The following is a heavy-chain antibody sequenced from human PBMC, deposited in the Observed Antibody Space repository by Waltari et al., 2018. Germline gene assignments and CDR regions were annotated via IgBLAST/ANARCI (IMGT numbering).Heavy chain of an antibody. V-gene: IGHV3-74*03. D-gene: IGHD1-26*01. J-gene: IGHJ1*01. CDR1: GFTFSNSW. CDR2: INSDGSTT. CDR3: ARGGGSYYRYFQH. Sequence: EVQLVESGGDLVQPGGSLRLSCEGSGFTFSNSWVHWVRQAPGKGLEWLYRINSDGSTTKYADSVRGRFTISRDNAKNSLYLQMNSLRAEDTAVYYCARGGGSYYRYFQHWGQGTLVTVSS.